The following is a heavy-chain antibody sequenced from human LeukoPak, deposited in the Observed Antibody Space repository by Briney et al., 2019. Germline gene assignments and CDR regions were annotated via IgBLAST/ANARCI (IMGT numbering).Heavy chain of an antibody. D-gene: IGHD1-26*01. J-gene: IGHJ3*02. CDR1: GGSFSGYY. Sequence: SETLSLTCAVYGGSFSGYYWSWLRQPPGKGLEWIGYIYYSGSTNYNPSLKSRVTISVDTSKNQFSLKLSSVTAADTAVYYCARVNRVVGATWTVAFDIWGQGTMVTVSS. CDR3: ARVNRVVGATWTVAFDI. V-gene: IGHV4-59*01. CDR2: IYYSGST.